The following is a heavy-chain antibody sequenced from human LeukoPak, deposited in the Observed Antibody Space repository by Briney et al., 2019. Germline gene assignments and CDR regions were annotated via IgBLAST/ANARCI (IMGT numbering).Heavy chain of an antibody. V-gene: IGHV1-18*01. Sequence: GASVKVSCKASGYTFTNYGISGVRQAPGQGLEWMGWISSYYGNTNYAQRLQGRVTMTTDTSTSTAYMELRSLRSDDTAVYYCAQFQWELRGFDYWGQGTLVTVSS. D-gene: IGHD1-26*01. J-gene: IGHJ4*02. CDR2: ISSYYGNT. CDR3: AQFQWELRGFDY. CDR1: GYTFTNYG.